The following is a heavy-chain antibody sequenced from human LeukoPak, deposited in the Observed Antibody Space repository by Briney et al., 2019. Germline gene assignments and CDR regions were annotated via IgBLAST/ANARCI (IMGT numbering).Heavy chain of an antibody. V-gene: IGHV4-59*01. CDR2: IYYSGST. CDR3: AREGLGCNAFDI. D-gene: IGHD3-10*01. Sequence: SETLSLTCTVSGGSISSYYWSWIRQPPGKGLEWIGYIYYSGSTNYNPSLKSRVTISVDTSKNQFSLKLSSVTAADTAVYYCAREGLGCNAFDIWGQGTMVTVSS. J-gene: IGHJ3*02. CDR1: GGSISSYY.